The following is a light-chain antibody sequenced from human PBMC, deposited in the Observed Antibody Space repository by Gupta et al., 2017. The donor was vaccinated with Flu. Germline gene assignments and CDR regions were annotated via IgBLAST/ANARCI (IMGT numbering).Light chain of an antibody. CDR3: SESDDSMNGFVV. J-gene: IGLJ1*01. CDR1: SSNIGSNT. V-gene: IGLV1-44*01. Sequence: QSVVTQPPSASGTPGQRVTISCSGSSSNIGSNTVNWYQQPPGTDPKVLIFSNNQRPSAVPARCFCATSCAYASPVTSGRRYEDEADYYYSESDDSMNGFVVFGTGTKLTVL. CDR2: SNN.